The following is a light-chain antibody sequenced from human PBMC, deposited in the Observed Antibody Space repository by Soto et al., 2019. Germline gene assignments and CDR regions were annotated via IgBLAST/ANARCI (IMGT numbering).Light chain of an antibody. J-gene: IGLJ3*02. CDR1: SSNIGAGYD. V-gene: IGLV1-40*01. CDR2: GNS. Sequence: QSVLTQPPSVSGAPGQRVTISCTGSSSNIGAGYDVHWYQQLPGTAPKLLIHGNSNRPSGVPDRFSGSKSGTSASLAITGLQAEDEADYYCQSYDSSLRGSRVFGGGTKLTVL. CDR3: QSYDSSLRGSRV.